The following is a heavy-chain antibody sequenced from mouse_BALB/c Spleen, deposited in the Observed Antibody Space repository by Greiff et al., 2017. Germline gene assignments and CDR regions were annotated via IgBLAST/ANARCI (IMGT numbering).Heavy chain of an antibody. CDR2: IWSGGST. J-gene: IGHJ2*01. D-gene: IGHD2-1*01. V-gene: IGHV2-2*02. CDR1: GFSLTSYG. CDR3: ARNAYGNYGYYFDY. Sequence: VMLVESGPGLVQPSQSLSITCTVSGFSLTSYGVHWVRQSPGKGLEWLGVIWSGGSTDYNAAFISRLSISKDNSKSQVFFKMNSLQANDTAIYYCARNAYGNYGYYFDYWGQGTTLTVSS.